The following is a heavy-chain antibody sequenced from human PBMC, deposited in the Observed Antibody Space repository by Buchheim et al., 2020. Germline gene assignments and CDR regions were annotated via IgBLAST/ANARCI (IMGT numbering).Heavy chain of an antibody. J-gene: IGHJ4*02. V-gene: IGHV1-69*01. CDR2: IIPLFGTP. Sequence: QVQLVQSGDEMKKPGSSVKVSCKASGGTFATFAFNWVRQAPGPRLEWMGGIIPLFGTPNYAQKFQDRLTITADVSTSTADMELRSLTSDDTAVYYCARKEGDTAVTTFIFVYWGQGT. CDR1: GGTFATFA. CDR3: ARKEGDTAVTTFIFVY. D-gene: IGHD5-18*01.